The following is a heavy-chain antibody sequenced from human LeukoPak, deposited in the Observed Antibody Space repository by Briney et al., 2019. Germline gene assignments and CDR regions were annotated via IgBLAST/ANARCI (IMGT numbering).Heavy chain of an antibody. Sequence: ASVKVSCKVSGYTLTELSMHWVRQAPGKGLEWMGGFDPEDGETIYAQKFQGRVTMTEDTSTDTAYMELSSLRSEDTAVYYCATAVSGVWGSYRHFDYWGQGTLVTVSS. V-gene: IGHV1-24*01. CDR1: GYTLTELS. CDR3: ATAVSGVWGSYRHFDY. D-gene: IGHD3-16*02. CDR2: FDPEDGET. J-gene: IGHJ4*02.